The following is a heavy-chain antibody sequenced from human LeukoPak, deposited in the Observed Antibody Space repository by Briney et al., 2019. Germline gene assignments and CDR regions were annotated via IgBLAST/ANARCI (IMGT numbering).Heavy chain of an antibody. Sequence: TSETLSLTCAVCGGSFSNYYWSWIRQSPGKGLEWIGEINDNGRINYNPSLMTRVTISIDTSKKQFSLTVNFVTAADTAVYYCARRWNYGTNYYMDVWDKGTTVTVSS. V-gene: IGHV4-34*01. D-gene: IGHD1-7*01. CDR3: ARRWNYGTNYYMDV. J-gene: IGHJ6*03. CDR2: INDNGRI. CDR1: GGSFSNYY.